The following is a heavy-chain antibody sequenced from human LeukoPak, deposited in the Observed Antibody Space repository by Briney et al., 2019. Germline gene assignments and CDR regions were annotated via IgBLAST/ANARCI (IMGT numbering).Heavy chain of an antibody. Sequence: PSETLSLTCTVSGGFISSSSYYWGWIRQPPGKGLEWIGNIHYSGSTYYNPSLNSRVTISIDTSKNQFSLKLTSVTAADTAVYYCARAGGWPRYYFDNWGQGTLVTVSS. CDR1: GGFISSSSYY. J-gene: IGHJ4*02. CDR2: IHYSGST. CDR3: ARAGGWPRYYFDN. D-gene: IGHD5-12*01. V-gene: IGHV4-39*07.